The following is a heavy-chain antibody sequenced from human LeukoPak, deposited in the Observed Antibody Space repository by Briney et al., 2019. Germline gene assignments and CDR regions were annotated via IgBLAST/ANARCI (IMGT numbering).Heavy chain of an antibody. CDR3: AKGTSGSYYH. V-gene: IGHV1-69*13. CDR2: IIPIFGTA. Sequence: GASVKVSCQASRGTFSSYTISWVRQAPGQGLEWMGGIIPIFGTANYAQKFQGRVTITADESTSTAYMELSSLRAEDTAVYYCAKGTSGSYYHWGQGTLVTVSS. CDR1: RGTFSSYT. D-gene: IGHD1-26*01. J-gene: IGHJ5*02.